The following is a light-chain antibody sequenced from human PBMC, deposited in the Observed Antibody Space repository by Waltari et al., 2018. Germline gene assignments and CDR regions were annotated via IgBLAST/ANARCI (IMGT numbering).Light chain of an antibody. V-gene: IGLV3-21*02. CDR2: DDS. CDR1: NIRSKN. CDR3: QVWDPNSDRQV. Sequence: SYVVTQPPSVSVAPGQTATITCEGDNIRSKNVNWYQQEPGQAPVVVVYDDSDRPSGIPVRFSGSNSGNTATLTISRVEAGDEADYYCQVWDPNSDRQVFGGGTKLTVL. J-gene: IGLJ2*01.